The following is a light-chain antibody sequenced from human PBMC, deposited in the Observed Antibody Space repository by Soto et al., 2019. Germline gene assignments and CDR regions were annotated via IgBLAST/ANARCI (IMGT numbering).Light chain of an antibody. CDR2: DAS. Sequence: EVVLTQSPGTLSLSPGGRATLSCRASQSVTSSYLSWYQQKPGQAPRLLIYDASNRATGIPARFSGRGSGTDFTLTISSLEPEDFAVYYCQQRSSAITFGQGTRLEIK. V-gene: IGKV3D-20*02. J-gene: IGKJ5*01. CDR3: QQRSSAIT. CDR1: QSVTSSY.